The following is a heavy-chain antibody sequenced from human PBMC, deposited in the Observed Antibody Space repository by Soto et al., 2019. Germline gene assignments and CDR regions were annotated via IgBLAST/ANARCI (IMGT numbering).Heavy chain of an antibody. D-gene: IGHD3-22*01. CDR3: ARGTRDYFDTTGPGYGMDV. CDR1: GDSISDVDYY. Sequence: QVQLQESGPGLVKPSQTLSLTCTVSGDSISDVDYYWSWVSQTPREGLEWIGAFYDSGTSYYSPSLKRRMTISVDSSKNQFSLTLTSVTAADTAVYYCARGTRDYFDTTGPGYGMDVWGQGTTVTVSS. V-gene: IGHV4-30-4*01. CDR2: FYDSGTS. J-gene: IGHJ6*02.